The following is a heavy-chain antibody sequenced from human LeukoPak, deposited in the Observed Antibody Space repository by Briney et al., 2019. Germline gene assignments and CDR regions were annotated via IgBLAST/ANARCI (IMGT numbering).Heavy chain of an antibody. V-gene: IGHV4-38-2*02. J-gene: IGHJ4*02. D-gene: IGHD3-3*01. Sequence: KPSETLSLTCTVSGYSISSGYYWGWIRQPPGKGLEWIGSIYHSGSTYYNPSLKSRVTISVDTSKNQFSLKLSSVTAADTAVYYCARDPTYYDFWSGYYIGGYFDYWGQGTLVTVSS. CDR1: GYSISSGYY. CDR3: ARDPTYYDFWSGYYIGGYFDY. CDR2: IYHSGST.